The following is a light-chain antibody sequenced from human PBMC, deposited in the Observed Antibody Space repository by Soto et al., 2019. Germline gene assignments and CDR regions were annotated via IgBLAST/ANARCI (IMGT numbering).Light chain of an antibody. CDR3: AVWDDNLRGL. V-gene: IGLV1-44*01. J-gene: IGLJ2*01. Sequence: QAVLTQPPPVSGTPGQRVTISCSGSRSNIGGNAVTWYQQVPGTAPKLLIYANDQRPSGISDRFSGSKSSTSASLAISGLQSEDEADYYCAVWDDNLRGLFGGGTQLTVL. CDR1: RSNIGGNA. CDR2: AND.